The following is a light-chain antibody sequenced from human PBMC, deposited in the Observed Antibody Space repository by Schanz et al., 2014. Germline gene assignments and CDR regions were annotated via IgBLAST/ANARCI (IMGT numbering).Light chain of an antibody. CDR1: RSNIGSNS. CDR2: RND. V-gene: IGLV1-47*01. CDR3: AAWDDSLTGRV. J-gene: IGLJ3*02. Sequence: QSVLAQPPSASETPGQRISISCSGGRSNIGSNSVNWYQQLPGTAPKLLIYRNDERPSGVPDRFSGSKSGTSASLPISGLRSEDEADYYCAAWDDSLTGRVFGGGTKLTVL.